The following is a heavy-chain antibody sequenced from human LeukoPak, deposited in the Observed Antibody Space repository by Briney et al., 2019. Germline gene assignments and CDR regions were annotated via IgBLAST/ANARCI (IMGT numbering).Heavy chain of an antibody. Sequence: PSETLSLTCSVSGGSMSSYYWTWIRQPAGKGLEWIGRIHGSGVSNYNPSLKSRVTMSLDTSKNEFPLKVASVTAADTAVYYCSRGHNWNDWFDAWGQGTLVTVSS. CDR3: SRGHNWNDWFDA. CDR2: IHGSGVS. CDR1: GGSMSSYY. J-gene: IGHJ5*02. V-gene: IGHV4-4*07. D-gene: IGHD1-20*01.